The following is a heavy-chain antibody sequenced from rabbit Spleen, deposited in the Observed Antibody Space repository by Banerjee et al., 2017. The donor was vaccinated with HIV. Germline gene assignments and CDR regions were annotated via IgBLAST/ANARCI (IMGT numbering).Heavy chain of an antibody. CDR3: ARDTGSSFSSYGMDL. Sequence: QSLEESGGDLVKPGASLTLTCTASGFDFSSSYYMCWVRQAPGKGLELIACIDTSSVNTADATWAKGRFTISKTSSTTVTLRMTSLTVADTATYFCARDTGSSFSSYGMDLWGQGTLVTVS. CDR1: GFDFSSSYY. V-gene: IGHV1S40*01. CDR2: IDTSSVNT. J-gene: IGHJ6*01. D-gene: IGHD8-1*01.